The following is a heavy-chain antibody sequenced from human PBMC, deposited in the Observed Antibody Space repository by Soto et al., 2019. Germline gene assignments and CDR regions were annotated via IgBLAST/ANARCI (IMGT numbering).Heavy chain of an antibody. Sequence: SETLSLTCTVSGGSIGIYHWRWVRQPPGKGLEWIASVYYTGTTNYNPALGSRVTISIDAPGNRFSMEITSVTAADTAIYYCARDTVLTGMFDFWGQGTLVTVSS. CDR3: ARDTVLTGMFDF. J-gene: IGHJ4*02. V-gene: IGHV4-59*01. CDR1: GGSIGIYH. CDR2: VYYTGTT. D-gene: IGHD4-17*01.